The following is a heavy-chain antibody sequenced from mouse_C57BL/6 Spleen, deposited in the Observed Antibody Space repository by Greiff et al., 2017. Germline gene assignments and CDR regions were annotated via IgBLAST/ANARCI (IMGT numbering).Heavy chain of an antibody. CDR2: IRNKANGYTT. J-gene: IGHJ2*01. D-gene: IGHD2-5*01. V-gene: IGHV7-3*01. CDR3: ASSNSLYYFDY. CDR1: GFTFTDYY. Sequence: EVQLVESGGGLVQPGGSLSLSCAASGFTFTDYYMSWVRQPPGKALEWLGFIRNKANGYTTEYSASVKGRFTISRDNSQSILYLQMNALRAEDSATYYCASSNSLYYFDYWGQGTTLTVSS.